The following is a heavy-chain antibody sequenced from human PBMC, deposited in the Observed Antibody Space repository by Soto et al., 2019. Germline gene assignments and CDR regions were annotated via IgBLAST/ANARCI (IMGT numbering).Heavy chain of an antibody. CDR3: ARNAVTVFDN. CDR2: IYPGDSDT. Sequence: GESLKISCKGSRYSFTSYWIGWVRQMPGKGLEWVGVIYPGDSDTRYGPSFQGRVTISADKSTSTAYLQWSSLTPSDTAMYYCARNAVTVFDNWGQGTMVTVSS. V-gene: IGHV5-51*01. D-gene: IGHD4-17*01. CDR1: RYSFTSYW. J-gene: IGHJ3*02.